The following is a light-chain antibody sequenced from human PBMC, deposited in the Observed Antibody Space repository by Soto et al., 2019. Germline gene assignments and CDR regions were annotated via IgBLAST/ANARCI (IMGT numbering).Light chain of an antibody. J-gene: IGLJ3*02. CDR1: SSDVGGYNN. CDR2: GVS. V-gene: IGLV2-14*01. Sequence: QSALTQPASVSGSPGQSITISCTGTSSDVGGYNNVSWYQQHPGKVPKLMIYGVSNRPSGVSNRFSGSKSGNTASLTISGLQAEDEADYYCSSYSSSSTRVFGGGTKVTVL. CDR3: SSYSSSSTRV.